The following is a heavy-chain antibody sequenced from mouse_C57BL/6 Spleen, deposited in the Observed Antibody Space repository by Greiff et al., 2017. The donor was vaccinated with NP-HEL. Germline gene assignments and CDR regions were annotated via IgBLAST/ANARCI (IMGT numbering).Heavy chain of an antibody. J-gene: IGHJ2*01. V-gene: IGHV1-64*01. CDR3: ARFTTVHFDY. D-gene: IGHD1-1*01. CDR1: GYTFTSYW. CDR2: IHPNSGST. Sequence: VQLQQPGAGLVKPGASVKLSCKASGYTFTSYWMHWVKQRPGQGLEWIGMIHPNSGSTNYNEKFKSKATLTVDKSSSTAYMQLSSLTSEDSAVYYCARFTTVHFDYWGQGTTLTVSS.